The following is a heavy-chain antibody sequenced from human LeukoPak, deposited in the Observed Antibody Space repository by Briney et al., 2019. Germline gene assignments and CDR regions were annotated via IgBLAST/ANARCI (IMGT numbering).Heavy chain of an antibody. Sequence: PGGSLGLSCAASGFTSSSYAMHWVRQAPGKGLEWVAVISYDGSNKYYADSVKGRFTISRDNSENTLYLQMNSLRAEDTAVYYCARDRQWLASNYFDYWGQGTLVTVSS. CDR3: ARDRQWLASNYFDY. V-gene: IGHV3-30-3*01. D-gene: IGHD6-19*01. CDR1: GFTSSSYA. CDR2: ISYDGSNK. J-gene: IGHJ4*02.